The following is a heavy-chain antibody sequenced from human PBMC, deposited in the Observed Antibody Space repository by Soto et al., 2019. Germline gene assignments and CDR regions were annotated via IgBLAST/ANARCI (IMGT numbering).Heavy chain of an antibody. D-gene: IGHD6-13*01. V-gene: IGHV1-8*01. J-gene: IGHJ3*02. CDR1: GYTFTSYD. CDR2: MNPNSGNT. Sequence: GASVKVSCKASGYTFTSYDINWVRQATGQWLEWMGWMNPNSGNTGYAQKFQGRVTITADESTSTAYMELSSLRSEDTAVYYCARDLRAPIAAAGTGAFDIWGQGTMVTVSS. CDR3: ARDLRAPIAAAGTGAFDI.